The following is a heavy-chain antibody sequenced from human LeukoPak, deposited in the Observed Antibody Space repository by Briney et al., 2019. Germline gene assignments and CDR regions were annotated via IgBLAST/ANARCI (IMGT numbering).Heavy chain of an antibody. CDR2: ISYDGSNK. CDR3: ATYDFWSGYPFPYFDY. J-gene: IGHJ4*02. D-gene: IGHD3-3*01. V-gene: IGHV3-30*03. Sequence: GGSLRLSCAASGFTFSSYGMHWVRQAPGKGLELVAVISYDGSNKYYADSVKGRFTISRDNSKNTLYLQMNSLRAEDTAVYYCATYDFWSGYPFPYFDYWGQGTLVTVSS. CDR1: GFTFSSYG.